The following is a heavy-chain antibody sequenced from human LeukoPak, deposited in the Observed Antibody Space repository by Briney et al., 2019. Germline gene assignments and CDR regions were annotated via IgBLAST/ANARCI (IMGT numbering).Heavy chain of an antibody. Sequence: GGSLRLSCVASGLTFSSYAMSWVRQAPGKGLEWVSGICSSDNSRYYADSVKGRFTISRDNSKNTLYLQMNSLRADDTAVYYCAKQTTTSCYTGSDYWGQGTLVTVSP. CDR3: AKQTTTSCYTGSDY. J-gene: IGHJ4*02. CDR1: GLTFSSYA. V-gene: IGHV3-23*01. D-gene: IGHD2-2*02. CDR2: ICSSDNSR.